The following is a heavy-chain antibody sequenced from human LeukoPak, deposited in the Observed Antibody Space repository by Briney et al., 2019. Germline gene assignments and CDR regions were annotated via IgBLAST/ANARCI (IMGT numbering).Heavy chain of an antibody. V-gene: IGHV3-23*01. J-gene: IGHJ2*01. D-gene: IGHD5-18*01. CDR2: ISGSGGYT. Sequence: GGSLRLSCAASGSTFRNAWMSWVRQAPGKGLEWVSAISGSGGYTYYADSVKGRFTISRDNSKNTLYLQMNSLRAEDTAVYYCAKDTASSWWYFDLWGRGTLVTVSS. CDR3: AKDTASSWWYFDL. CDR1: GSTFRNAW.